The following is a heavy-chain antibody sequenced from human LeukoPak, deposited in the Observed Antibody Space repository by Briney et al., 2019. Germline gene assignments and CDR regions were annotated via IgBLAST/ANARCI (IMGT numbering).Heavy chain of an antibody. CDR1: GYTFTSYD. J-gene: IGHJ6*03. V-gene: IGHV1-8*01. D-gene: IGHD1-14*01. CDR2: MNPNSGNT. CDR3: ARITHGTDKDYYYYYMDV. Sequence: ASVKVSCKASGYTFTSYDINWVRQATGQGLEWMGWMNPNSGNTGYAQRFQGRVTMTRNTSISTAYMELSSLRSEDTAVYYCARITHGTDKDYYYYYMDVWGKGTTVTVSS.